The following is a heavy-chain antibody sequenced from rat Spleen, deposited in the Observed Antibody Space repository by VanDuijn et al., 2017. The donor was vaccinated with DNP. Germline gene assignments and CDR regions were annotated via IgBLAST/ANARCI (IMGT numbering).Heavy chain of an antibody. CDR2: ITSRGGST. CDR1: GFTFNNYW. Sequence: EVQLVESGGDLVQPGRSLKLSCVASGFTFNNYWMTWIRQVPGKGLEWVASITSRGGSTYYPASGKGRFTISRDNAKNTLYLQMNSLRSEDTATYYCARGATPDYWGQGVMVTVSS. CDR3: ARGATPDY. V-gene: IGHV5-31*01. D-gene: IGHD3-4*01. J-gene: IGHJ2*01.